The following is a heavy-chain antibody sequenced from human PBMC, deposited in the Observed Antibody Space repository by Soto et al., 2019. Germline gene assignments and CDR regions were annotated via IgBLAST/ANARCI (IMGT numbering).Heavy chain of an antibody. D-gene: IGHD4-17*01. J-gene: IGHJ3*01. CDR3: AKDYGGIVAVDL. Sequence: QVQLVQSGAEVKKPGSSVKVSCKASGGTFSSYAISWVRQAPGQGLEWMGGIIPIFGTANYAQKFQCRGTITADESTRTAYMDLSSLRSEDTAVHYCAKDYGGIVAVDLWGEGAMVTVSS. CDR1: GGTFSSYA. V-gene: IGHV1-69*12. CDR2: IIPIFGTA.